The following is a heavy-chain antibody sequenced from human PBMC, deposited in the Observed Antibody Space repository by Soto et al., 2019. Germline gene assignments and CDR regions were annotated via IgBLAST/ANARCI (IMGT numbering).Heavy chain of an antibody. CDR1: GFSLSNARMG. J-gene: IGHJ6*03. D-gene: IGHD4-17*01. CDR2: IFLNDEK. V-gene: IGHV2-26*01. Sequence: QVTLKESGPVLVKPTETLTLTCTVSGFSLSNARMGVSWIRQPPGKALEWLAHIFLNDEKSYSTSLKSRLTISKDTSKSQVVLTMTNMDPVDTATYYCARGGYGDYVPYYYYYYYMDVWGKGTTVTVSS. CDR3: ARGGYGDYVPYYYYYYYMDV.